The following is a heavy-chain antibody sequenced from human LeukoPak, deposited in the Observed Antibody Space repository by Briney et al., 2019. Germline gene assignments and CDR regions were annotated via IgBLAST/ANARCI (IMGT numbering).Heavy chain of an antibody. CDR1: GFTFNSYA. CDR3: GKTTTGYSSGRYPGWPVDY. Sequence: GGSLRLSCAASGFTFNSYAVYWVRQAPGKGLEWVSGFFGSGGSAHYADSVKGRFTISRDNSKNTVYLQMDSLRVEDTAVYYCGKTTTGYSSGRYPGWPVDYWGQGTLVTVSS. V-gene: IGHV3-23*01. J-gene: IGHJ4*02. D-gene: IGHD6-19*01. CDR2: FFGSGGSA.